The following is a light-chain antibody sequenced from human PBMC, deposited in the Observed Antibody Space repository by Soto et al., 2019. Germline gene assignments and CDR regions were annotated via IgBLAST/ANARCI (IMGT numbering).Light chain of an antibody. Sequence: QSALTQPPSASGSPGQSVTISCTGTSSDVGGYNYVSWYQQHTGKAPKLMIYEVSKRPSGVPDRFSGSKSGNTASLPVSGLQAEDEDDYYCRSYAGTNKGVVGGGTKLTV. CDR3: RSYAGTNKGV. V-gene: IGLV2-8*01. CDR2: EVS. CDR1: SSDVGGYNY. J-gene: IGLJ2*01.